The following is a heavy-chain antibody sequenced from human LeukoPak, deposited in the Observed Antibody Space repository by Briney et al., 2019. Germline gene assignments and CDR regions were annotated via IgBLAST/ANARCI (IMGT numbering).Heavy chain of an antibody. V-gene: IGHV4-59*12. Sequence: SETLSLTCTVSGGSIRNYYWSWIRQPPGKGLEWIGYIYYSGSTNYNPSLKSRVTISVDKSKNQFSLKLNSVTAADTAVYYCARVRVTPYISIDSWGQGTLVTVSS. CDR3: ARVRVTPYISIDS. CDR2: IYYSGST. CDR1: GGSIRNYY. J-gene: IGHJ4*02. D-gene: IGHD4-23*01.